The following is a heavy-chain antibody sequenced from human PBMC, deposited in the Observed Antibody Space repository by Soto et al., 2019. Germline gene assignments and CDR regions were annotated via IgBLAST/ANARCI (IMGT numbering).Heavy chain of an antibody. D-gene: IGHD3-3*01. J-gene: IGHJ5*02. Sequence: QVQLQESGPGLVKPSQTLSLTCTVSGGSISSGAYFWSWIRQHPGRGLEWIGYIYYSGSTYYNPSLKSRVIISVDTSKNQFSRKLSSVTAADTAVYYCARDPRSAYYHDPWGQGTLVTVSS. V-gene: IGHV4-31*03. CDR3: ARDPRSAYYHDP. CDR2: IYYSGST. CDR1: GGSISSGAYF.